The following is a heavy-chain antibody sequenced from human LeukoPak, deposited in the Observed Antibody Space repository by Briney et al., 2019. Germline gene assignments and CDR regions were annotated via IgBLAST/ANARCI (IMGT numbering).Heavy chain of an antibody. V-gene: IGHV6-1*01. CDR1: GDSVSSKSAA. Sequence: SQTLSLTSALSGDSVSSKSAAWNSIRQSPSRGLEWLGRTYYRSRWYNDYAVSVKSRITINPDTSKNQFSLHLNSVTPEDTAVYYCARGSSGWYDRGQGTLVTVSS. J-gene: IGHJ4*02. CDR3: ARGSSGWYD. CDR2: TYYRSRWYN. D-gene: IGHD6-19*01.